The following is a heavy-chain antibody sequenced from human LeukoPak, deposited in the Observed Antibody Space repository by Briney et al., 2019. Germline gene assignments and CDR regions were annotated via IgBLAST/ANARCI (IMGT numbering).Heavy chain of an antibody. J-gene: IGHJ6*02. V-gene: IGHV3-30*18. CDR2: ISYDGSNK. CDR3: AKDTRQHYDFWSGYPGGNGPYYYYGMDV. D-gene: IGHD3-3*01. Sequence: GGSLRLSCAASGFTFSSYGMHWVRQAPGKGLEWVAVISYDGSNKYYADSVKGRFTISRDNSKNTLYLQMNSLRAEDTAVYYCAKDTRQHYDFWSGYPGGNGPYYYYGMDVWGQGTTVTVSS. CDR1: GFTFSSYG.